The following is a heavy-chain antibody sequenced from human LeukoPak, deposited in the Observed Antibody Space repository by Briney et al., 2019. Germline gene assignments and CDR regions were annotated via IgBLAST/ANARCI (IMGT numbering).Heavy chain of an antibody. J-gene: IGHJ4*02. CDR3: ARDWGPPPVIRGVIPFDS. Sequence: ASVKVSCKAPGYTFSSYGISWVRPAPGQGLEWIGWVSSKKGNTNGAQRLQGRRSMTTDTSTSTAYMELRSLRSDDTAVYYCARDWGPPPVIRGVIPFDSWGQGTLITVSS. CDR2: VSSKKGNT. CDR1: GYTFSSYG. V-gene: IGHV1-18*01. D-gene: IGHD3-10*01.